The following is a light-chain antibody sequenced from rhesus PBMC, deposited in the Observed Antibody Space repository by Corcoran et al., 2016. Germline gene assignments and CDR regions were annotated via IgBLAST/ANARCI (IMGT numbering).Light chain of an antibody. CDR3: MQGTHHPYS. Sequence: DIVMTQTPLSVAVTPGELASISCRSSQSLLRSDGYTYLDWYLLKPGQSPLILISLASKRASGVPVRLRGSGSGTDFTLQISRVEAEDVGIYYCMQGTHHPYSFGQGTKVEIK. J-gene: IGKJ2*01. CDR1: QSLLRSDGYTY. V-gene: IGKV2-90*01. CDR2: LAS.